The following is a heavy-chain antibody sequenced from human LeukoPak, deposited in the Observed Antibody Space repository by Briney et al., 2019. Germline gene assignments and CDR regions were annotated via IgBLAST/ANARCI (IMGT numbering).Heavy chain of an antibody. CDR3: ARDREGYCSSTSCHYGMDV. Sequence: AASVKVSCKASGYTFTGYYMHWVRQAPGQGLEWMGWINPNSGGTNYAQKFQGRVTMTRDTSISTAYMELSRLRSDDTAVYYCARDREGYCSSTSCHYGMDVWGKGTTVTVSS. D-gene: IGHD2-2*01. V-gene: IGHV1-2*02. CDR1: GYTFTGYY. J-gene: IGHJ6*04. CDR2: INPNSGGT.